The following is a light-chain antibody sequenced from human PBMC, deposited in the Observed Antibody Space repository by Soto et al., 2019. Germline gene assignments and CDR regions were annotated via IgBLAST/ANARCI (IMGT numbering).Light chain of an antibody. CDR2: DAS. J-gene: IGKJ2*01. Sequence: EIVLTQSPATLSLSPGERATLSCRASQSVSSYLAWYQQKPGQAPRLLIYDASNRATGIPARFSGSGSGTDFTLTISSLEPEDFAVYYCQQRSNCPLTFGQGTNLEIK. V-gene: IGKV3-11*01. CDR1: QSVSSY. CDR3: QQRSNCPLT.